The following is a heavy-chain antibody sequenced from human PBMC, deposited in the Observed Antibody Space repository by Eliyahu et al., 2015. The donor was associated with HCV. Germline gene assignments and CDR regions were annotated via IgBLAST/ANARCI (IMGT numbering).Heavy chain of an antibody. D-gene: IGHD6-19*01. V-gene: IGHV3-9*01. J-gene: IGHJ4*02. CDR1: GXTFXDYA. CDR2: ISWNSGSI. Sequence: EVQLVESGGGLVQPGRSLRLSCAASGXTFXDYAMHWVRQAPGKGLEWVSGISWNSGSIGYADXVKGRFTISRDNAKNSLYLQMNSLRAEDTALYYCAKVSAVAGSSFFDYWGQGTLVTVSS. CDR3: AKVSAVAGSSFFDY.